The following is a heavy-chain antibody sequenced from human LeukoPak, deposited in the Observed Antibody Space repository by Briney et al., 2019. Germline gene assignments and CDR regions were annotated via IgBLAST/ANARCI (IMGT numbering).Heavy chain of an antibody. V-gene: IGHV4-38-2*02. CDR3: ARGYSSSWYFNWFDP. CDR2: IYHSGST. CDR1: GYAISSGYF. J-gene: IGHJ5*02. D-gene: IGHD6-13*01. Sequence: SETLSLTCSVSGYAISSGYFWGWIRQPPGKGLEWIGTIYHSGSTYYNPSLKSRVTISVDTSKNQFSLKLSSVTAADTAVYYCARGYSSSWYFNWFDPWGQGTLVTVSS.